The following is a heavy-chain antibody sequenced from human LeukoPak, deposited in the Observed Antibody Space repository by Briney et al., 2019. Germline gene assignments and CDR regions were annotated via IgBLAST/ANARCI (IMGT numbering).Heavy chain of an antibody. J-gene: IGHJ4*02. Sequence: TGGSLRLSCAASGFTFSSYAMSWVRQAPGKGLEWVSAISGGGGSTYYADSVKGRFTISRDNSKNTLYLQMNSLRAEDTAVYYCAKGADFWSGYLPYFDYWGQGTLVTVSS. CDR3: AKGADFWSGYLPYFDY. CDR1: GFTFSSYA. V-gene: IGHV3-23*01. D-gene: IGHD3-3*01. CDR2: ISGGGGST.